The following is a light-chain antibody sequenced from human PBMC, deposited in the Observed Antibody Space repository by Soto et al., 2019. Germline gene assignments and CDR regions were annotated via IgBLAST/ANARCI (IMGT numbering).Light chain of an antibody. CDR3: QQYASAPEWT. CDR2: GAS. J-gene: IGKJ1*01. Sequence: EIVFTQSPGPLSLSVGERSTLSCRASQSVSSSYLAWYQQKPGQAPRLLIYGASSRATGIPDRFSGSGSGTDFTLTISRLEAEDFAVYYCQQYASAPEWTFGQGTKVDIK. V-gene: IGKV3-20*01. CDR1: QSVSSSY.